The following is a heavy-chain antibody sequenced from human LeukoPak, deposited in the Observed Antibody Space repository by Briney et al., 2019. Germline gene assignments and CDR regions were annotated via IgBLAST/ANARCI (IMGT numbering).Heavy chain of an antibody. V-gene: IGHV3-23*01. CDR3: ATDPDHIVGATTADY. CDR1: GFTFSSYA. CDR2: IGGRRSYT. Sequence: GGSLRLSCAASGFTFSSYAMNRVRQAPGKGLEWVSVIGGRRSYTHYADSVKGRCTISRDNSKNTLYLQMNSLRAEDTAVYYCATDPDHIVGATTADYWGQGTLVTVSS. J-gene: IGHJ4*02. D-gene: IGHD1-26*01.